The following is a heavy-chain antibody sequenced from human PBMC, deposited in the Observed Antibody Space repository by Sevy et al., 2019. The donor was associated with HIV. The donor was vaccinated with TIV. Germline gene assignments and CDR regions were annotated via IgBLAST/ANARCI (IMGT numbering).Heavy chain of an antibody. D-gene: IGHD2-2*01. J-gene: IGHJ6*02. V-gene: IGHV3-23*01. CDR1: GFTFNTHA. CDR2: ISATGSST. Sequence: GGSLRLSCAASGFTFNTHAMNWVRQAPGKGLEWVSIISATGSSTYFADSVRGRFTISRDNSKNTLYLQMNSLRAEDTAVYYCARDCSSATCLWGLDVWGQGTTVTVSS. CDR3: ARDCSSATCLWGLDV.